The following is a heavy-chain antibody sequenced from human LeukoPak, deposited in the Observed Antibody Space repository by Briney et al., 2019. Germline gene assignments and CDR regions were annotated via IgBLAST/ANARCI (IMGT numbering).Heavy chain of an antibody. J-gene: IGHJ5*02. V-gene: IGHV3-74*01. CDR2: INTGGSTT. CDR3: ARDKDDYGSGNHWFDP. CDR1: GFTFRRYW. D-gene: IGHD3-10*01. Sequence: GGSLRLSCAASGFTFRRYWMHWVRQAPGKGLVWVSRINTGGSTTDYADSVKGRFTISRDNAKNTLYLQMNSLRAEDTAVYYCARDKDDYGSGNHWFDPWGQGTLVTVSS.